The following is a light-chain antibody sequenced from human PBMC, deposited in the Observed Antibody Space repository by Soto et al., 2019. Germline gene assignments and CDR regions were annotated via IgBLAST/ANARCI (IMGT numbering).Light chain of an antibody. Sequence: DIQMTQSPSTLSASVGYIVTITCRASQSISSWLAWYQQKPGKAPKLLIYKASGLESGVPSRFSGSGSGTDFTLTISSLQPDDFATYYCQQYNSYSPLTFGGGTKV. CDR1: QSISSW. CDR2: KAS. CDR3: QQYNSYSPLT. J-gene: IGKJ4*01. V-gene: IGKV1-5*03.